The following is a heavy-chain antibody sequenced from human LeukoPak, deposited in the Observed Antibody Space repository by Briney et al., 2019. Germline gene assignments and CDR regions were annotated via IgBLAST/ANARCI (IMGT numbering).Heavy chain of an antibody. CDR1: GFTFSSYA. CDR3: ARAGVVTAILGAFDI. J-gene: IGHJ3*02. V-gene: IGHV3-30-3*01. CDR2: ISYDGSSK. Sequence: PGGSLRLSCAASGFTFSSYAMHWVRQAPGKGLEWVAVISYDGSSKYYADSVKGRFTISRDNSKNTLYLQMNSLRAEDTAVYYCARAGVVTAILGAFDIWGQGTMVTVSS. D-gene: IGHD2-21*02.